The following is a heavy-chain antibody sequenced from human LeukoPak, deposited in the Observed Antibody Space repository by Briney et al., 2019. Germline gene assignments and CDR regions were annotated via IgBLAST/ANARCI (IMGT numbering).Heavy chain of an antibody. CDR2: IYHSGST. CDR1: GGSISSSNW. V-gene: IGHV4-4*02. J-gene: IGHJ5*02. CDR3: ARGNDWFDP. Sequence: SETQSLTCPVSGGSISSSNWWSWVRQPPGKGLEWIGEIYHSGSTYYNPSLKSRVTISVDTSKNQFSLKLSSVTAADTAVYYCARGNDWFDPWGQGTLVTVSS.